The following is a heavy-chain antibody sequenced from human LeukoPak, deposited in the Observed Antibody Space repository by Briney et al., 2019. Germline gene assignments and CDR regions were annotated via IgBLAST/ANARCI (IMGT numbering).Heavy chain of an antibody. CDR1: GGTFSSYA. CDR3: ARDLLGDSSGCYRPDRSSYYYYMDV. CDR2: IIPIFGTA. D-gene: IGHD3-22*01. J-gene: IGHJ6*03. V-gene: IGHV1-69*05. Sequence: GASVKVSCKASGGTFSSYAISWVRQAPGQGLEWMGGIIPIFGTANYAQKFQGRVTITTDESTSTAYMELSSLRSEDTAVYYCARDLLGDSSGCYRPDRSSYYYYMDVWGKGTTVTVSS.